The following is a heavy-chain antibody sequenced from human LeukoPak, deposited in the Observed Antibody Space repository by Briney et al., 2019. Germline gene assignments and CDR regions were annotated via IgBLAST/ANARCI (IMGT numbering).Heavy chain of an antibody. V-gene: IGHV1-2*02. CDR3: ARDFDWGADY. Sequence: ASVNVSCRASVFTFTGHFLLCVRQAPRRGREWMGWIHGGSGVTFYAQKFQGRVTVTRDTSVRTTYMELNSLTSDDTAVYYCARDFDWGADYWGQGTLVVVSS. J-gene: IGHJ4*02. CDR2: IHGGSGVT. CDR1: VFTFTGHF. D-gene: IGHD3-9*01.